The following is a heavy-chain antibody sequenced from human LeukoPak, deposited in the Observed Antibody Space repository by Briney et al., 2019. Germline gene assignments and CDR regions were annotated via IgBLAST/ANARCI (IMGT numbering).Heavy chain of an antibody. D-gene: IGHD3-10*01. CDR2: ISYDGSNK. CDR3: AKDRWAYYYGSGSDP. V-gene: IGHV3-30-3*01. CDR1: GFTFSSYA. Sequence: GGSLRLSCAASGFTFSSYAMHWVRQAPGKGLEWVAVISYDGSNKYYADSVKGRFTISRDNSKNTLYLQMNSLRAEDTAVYYCAKDRWAYYYGSGSDPWGQGTLVTVSS. J-gene: IGHJ5*02.